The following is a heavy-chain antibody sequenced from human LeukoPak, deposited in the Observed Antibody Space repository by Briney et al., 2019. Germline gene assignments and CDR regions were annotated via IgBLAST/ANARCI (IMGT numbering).Heavy chain of an antibody. J-gene: IGHJ4*02. Sequence: GASLEISCKGSGYCFTSYWIGWGRPMPGKGLGWMGIIYPGDSDTRYRPSFQGQVTISADKSISTAYLQWSSLKASDTAMYYCVRSQFDYWGQGTLVTVSS. V-gene: IGHV5-51*01. CDR3: VRSQFDY. CDR2: IYPGDSDT. CDR1: GYCFTSYW.